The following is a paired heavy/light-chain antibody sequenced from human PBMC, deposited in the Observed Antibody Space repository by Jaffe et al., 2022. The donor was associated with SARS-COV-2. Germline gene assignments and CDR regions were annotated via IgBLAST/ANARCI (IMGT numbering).Light chain of an antibody. CDR1: SSDIGTFDY. CDR2: DVS. CDR3: RSFTSSNTLV. Sequence: QSALTQPASVSGSPGQSITISCTGTSSDIGTFDYVSWYQQHPDKAPKLILYDVSTRPSGVSSRFSGSKSGNAASLTISGLQAEDEADYYCRSFTSSNTLVFGGGTKLTVL. V-gene: IGLV2-14*01. J-gene: IGLJ2*01.
Heavy chain of an antibody. J-gene: IGHJ4*02. CDR3: ARGRYSSTY. CDR1: GFTFSSYW. Sequence: EVQLVESGGGLVQPGGSLRLSCAASGFTFSSYWMTWVRQAPGKGLEWVANIKEDGSQKYYVDSVKGRFTVSRDNAKNSLYLQMNSLRAEDTAVYYCARGRYSSTYWGQGTLVTVSS. D-gene: IGHD6-19*01. CDR2: IKEDGSQK. V-gene: IGHV3-7*01.